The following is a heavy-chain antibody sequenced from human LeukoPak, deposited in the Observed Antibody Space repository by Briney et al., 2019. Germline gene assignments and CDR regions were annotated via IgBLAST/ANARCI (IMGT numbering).Heavy chain of an antibody. J-gene: IGHJ4*02. CDR2: INPNRGGT. V-gene: IGHV1-2*06. CDR3: ARPCLKGDHNCRY. Sequence: GASVKVSCKASGYTFTGYYMHWVRQAPGQGLEGMGRINPNRGGTNYAQKFQGRVTMTRDTSISTAYRELSRLISADTAVYYCARPCLKGDHNCRYRGAGTLATLSS. D-gene: IGHD1-20*01. CDR1: GYTFTGYY.